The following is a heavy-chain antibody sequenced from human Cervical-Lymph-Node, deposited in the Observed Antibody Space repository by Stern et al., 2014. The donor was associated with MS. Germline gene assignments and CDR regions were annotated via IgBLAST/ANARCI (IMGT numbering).Heavy chain of an antibody. J-gene: IGHJ1*01. Sequence: QVQLQESGPGLVKPSETLSLTCTVSGGSISSYYWSWIRQPPGKGLEWIGYIYYSGSTNYNPSLKSRVTISVDTSKNQFSLKLSSVTAADTAVYYCARGYYDSSGYYPLRLQHWGQGTLVTVSS. D-gene: IGHD3-22*01. CDR2: IYYSGST. CDR3: ARGYYDSSGYYPLRLQH. V-gene: IGHV4-59*01. CDR1: GGSISSYY.